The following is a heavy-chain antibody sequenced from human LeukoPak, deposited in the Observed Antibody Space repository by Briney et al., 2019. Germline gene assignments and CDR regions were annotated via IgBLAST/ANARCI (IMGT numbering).Heavy chain of an antibody. V-gene: IGHV1-69*04. J-gene: IGHJ4*02. CDR3: ALTYYYDSSGYSPFDY. CDR2: IIPILGIA. D-gene: IGHD3-22*01. Sequence: ASVKVSCKASGGTFSSYAISWVRQAPGQGLEWMGRIIPILGIANYAQKFQGRVTITADKSTSTAYMELNSLRSEDTAVYYCALTYYYDSSGYSPFDYWGQGTLVTVSS. CDR1: GGTFSSYA.